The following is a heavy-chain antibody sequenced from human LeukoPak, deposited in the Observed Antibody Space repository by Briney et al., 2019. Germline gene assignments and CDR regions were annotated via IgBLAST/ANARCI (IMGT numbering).Heavy chain of an antibody. CDR2: VYYSGNT. V-gene: IGHV4-39*01. J-gene: IGHJ4*02. CDR3: ARHPVGSSWPYYFDY. Sequence: SETLSLTCTVSGGPISSSSYYWGWIRQPPGKGLEWVGSVYYSGNTYYTPSLRSRVTISVDTSKNQFSLKLSSVTAADTAVYYCARHPVGSSWPYYFDYWGQGTLVTVSS. D-gene: IGHD6-13*01. CDR1: GGPISSSSYY.